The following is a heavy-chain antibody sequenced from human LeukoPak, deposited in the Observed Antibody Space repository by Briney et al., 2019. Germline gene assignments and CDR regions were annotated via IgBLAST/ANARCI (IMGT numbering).Heavy chain of an antibody. Sequence: SETLSLTCTVSGYSISSGYYWGWIRQPPGKGLEWIGSIYHSGSTYYNPSLKSRVTISVDTSKNQFSLKLSSVTAADSAVYYCARVALNSSPDFWGQGTLVTVSS. V-gene: IGHV4-38-2*02. J-gene: IGHJ4*02. CDR3: ARVALNSSPDF. D-gene: IGHD5-24*01. CDR1: GYSISSGYY. CDR2: IYHSGST.